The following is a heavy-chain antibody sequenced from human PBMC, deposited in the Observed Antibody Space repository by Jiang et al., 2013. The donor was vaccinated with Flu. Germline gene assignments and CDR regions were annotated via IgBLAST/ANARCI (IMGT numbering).Heavy chain of an antibody. V-gene: IGHV1-2*02. CDR2: IQPNTGDT. D-gene: IGHD2-15*01. J-gene: IGHJ3*02. Sequence: GAEVKKPGASVKVSCKASGYSFTAYHLFWVRQAPGEGLEWMGWIQPNTGDTKYAENFQGRVTLTRDTSTSTAYMDLSSLRSDDTAVYYCAGRTGGTWNDAFDIWGQGTLDTVSS. CDR1: GYSFTAYH. CDR3: AGRTGGTWNDAFDI.